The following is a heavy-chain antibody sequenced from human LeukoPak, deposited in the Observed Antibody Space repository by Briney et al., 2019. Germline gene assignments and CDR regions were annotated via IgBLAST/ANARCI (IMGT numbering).Heavy chain of an antibody. V-gene: IGHV4-34*01. CDR3: ARAQYYYDSSGQGGSFDY. Sequence: SETLSLSCAVYGGSFSGYYWSWIRQPPGKGLEWIGEINHSGSTNYNPSLKSRVTISVDTSKNQFSLKLSSVTAADTAVYYCARAQYYYDSSGQGGSFDYWGQGTLVTVSS. CDR1: GGSFSGYY. J-gene: IGHJ4*02. D-gene: IGHD3-22*01. CDR2: INHSGST.